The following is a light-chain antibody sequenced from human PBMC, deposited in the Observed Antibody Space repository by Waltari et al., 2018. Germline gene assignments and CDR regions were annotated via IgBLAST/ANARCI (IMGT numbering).Light chain of an antibody. CDR3: GTWDSSLSGAV. CDR2: EDT. J-gene: IGLJ7*01. V-gene: IGLV1-51*02. Sequence: QSVLTHPPSVSAAPGQRVTISCPGGRSNIGNNYVSWYRQFPGTAPKLLIYEDTERPSGIAGRFSGSKSGTSATLDITGLQAGDEADYYCGTWDSSLSGAVFGGGTHLTVL. CDR1: RSNIGNNY.